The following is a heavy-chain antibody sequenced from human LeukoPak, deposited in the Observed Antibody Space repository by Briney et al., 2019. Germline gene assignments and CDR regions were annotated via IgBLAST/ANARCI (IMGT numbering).Heavy chain of an antibody. D-gene: IGHD6-13*01. CDR3: ARGPFIAAAGTEFNYFDY. Sequence: SETLSPTCTVSGGSISSYYWSWIRQPAGKGLEWIGRIYTSGSTNYNPSLKSRVTMSVDTSKNQFSLKLSSVTAADTAVYYCARGPFIAAAGTEFNYFDYWGQGTLVTVSS. J-gene: IGHJ4*02. V-gene: IGHV4-4*07. CDR2: IYTSGST. CDR1: GGSISSYY.